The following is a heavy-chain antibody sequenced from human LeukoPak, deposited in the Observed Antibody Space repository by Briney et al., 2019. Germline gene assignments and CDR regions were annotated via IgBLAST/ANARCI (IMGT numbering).Heavy chain of an antibody. Sequence: PGRSLRLSCTASGFTFGDYAMSWVRQAPGKGLEWVGFIRSKAYGGTTEYAASVKGRFTISRDDSKSIAYLQMNSLKTEDTAVYYCTSPVAGMGYYYYMDVWGKGTTVTVSS. D-gene: IGHD6-19*01. V-gene: IGHV3-49*04. CDR1: GFTFGDYA. J-gene: IGHJ6*03. CDR2: IRSKAYGGTT. CDR3: TSPVAGMGYYYYMDV.